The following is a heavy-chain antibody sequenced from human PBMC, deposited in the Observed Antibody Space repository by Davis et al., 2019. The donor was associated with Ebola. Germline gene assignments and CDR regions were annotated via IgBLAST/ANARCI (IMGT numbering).Heavy chain of an antibody. CDR1: GFTFSSYG. CDR3: ARFGFYYYYGMDV. V-gene: IGHV3-30*03. CDR2: ISYDGSNK. D-gene: IGHD3-16*01. Sequence: PGGSLRLSCAASGFTFSSYGMHWVRQAPGKGLEWVAVISYDGSNKYYADSVKGRFTISRHNSKNTLYLQMNSLRAEDTAVYYCARFGFYYYYGMDVWGQGTTVTVSS. J-gene: IGHJ6*02.